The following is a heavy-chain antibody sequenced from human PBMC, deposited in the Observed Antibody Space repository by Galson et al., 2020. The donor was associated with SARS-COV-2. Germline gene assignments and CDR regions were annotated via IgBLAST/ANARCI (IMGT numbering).Heavy chain of an antibody. Sequence: SVKVSSKASGGTFSSYAISWVRQAPGQGLEWMGGIIPIFGTANYAQKFQGRVTITADESTSTAYMELSSLRSEDTAVYYCAQWFGEDEFDYWGQGTLVTVSS. CDR3: AQWFGEDEFDY. D-gene: IGHD3-10*01. V-gene: IGHV1-69*13. CDR2: IIPIFGTA. J-gene: IGHJ4*02. CDR1: GGTFSSYA.